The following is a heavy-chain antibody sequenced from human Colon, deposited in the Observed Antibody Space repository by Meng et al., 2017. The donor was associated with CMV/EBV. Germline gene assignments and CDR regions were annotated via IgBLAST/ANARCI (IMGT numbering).Heavy chain of an antibody. J-gene: IGHJ6*02. CDR1: GFTFKSHA. CDR3: AKGSVEWLYYGMDV. CDR2: IYAGGRST. D-gene: IGHD3-3*01. Sequence: GGSLRLSCAASGFTFKSHAMSWVRQAPGKGLEWVSVIYAGGRSTYFADSVKGRFIISRDDSKSMLYLEMNSLRAEDTAIYYCAKGSVEWLYYGMDVWGQGTTVTVSS. V-gene: IGHV3-23*03.